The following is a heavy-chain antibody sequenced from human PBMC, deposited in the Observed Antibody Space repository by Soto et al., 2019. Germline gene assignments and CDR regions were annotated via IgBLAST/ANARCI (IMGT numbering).Heavy chain of an antibody. D-gene: IGHD3-10*01. Sequence: NPSETLSLTCAVYGGSFSGYYWSWIRQPPGKGLEWIGEINHSGSTNYNPSLKSRVTISVDTSKNQFSLKLSSVTAADTAVYYCERGINALWFGESRLDYWGQGTLVTAPQ. CDR3: ERGINALWFGESRLDY. CDR2: INHSGST. V-gene: IGHV4-34*01. J-gene: IGHJ4*02. CDR1: GGSFSGYY.